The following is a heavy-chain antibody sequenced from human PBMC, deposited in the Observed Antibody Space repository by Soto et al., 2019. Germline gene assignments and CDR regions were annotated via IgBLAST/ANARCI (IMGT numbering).Heavy chain of an antibody. CDR1: GGSISSISDY. V-gene: IGHV4-39*01. J-gene: IGHJ3*02. Sequence: SDTLSLTCTVSGGSISSISDYWGWIRQPPGKGLEWIGSIDYSESTYYNPSLKSRVSISVDTSKNQFSLKLSSVTAADTAVYYCARHIVATIDDAFDIWGQGTMVT. CDR2: IDYSEST. CDR3: ARHIVATIDDAFDI. D-gene: IGHD5-12*01.